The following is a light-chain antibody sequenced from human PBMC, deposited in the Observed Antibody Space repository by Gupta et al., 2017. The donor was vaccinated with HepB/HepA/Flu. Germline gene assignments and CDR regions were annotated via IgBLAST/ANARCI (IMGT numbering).Light chain of an antibody. CDR1: SSNIGYNY. Sequence: QSVLTQPPPLSAAPGQIVTIACSDSSSNIGYNYVSWYQQLPGTTPKLLIYENNTRPSGIPDRFSGSQTGTSATLGITGLQTGDEADYYCGAWDSSLSAGVFGGGTKLTVL. CDR3: GAWDSSLSAGV. CDR2: ENN. V-gene: IGLV1-51*02. J-gene: IGLJ2*01.